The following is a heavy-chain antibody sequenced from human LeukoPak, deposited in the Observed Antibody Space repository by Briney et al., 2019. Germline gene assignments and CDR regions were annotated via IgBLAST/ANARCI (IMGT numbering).Heavy chain of an antibody. D-gene: IGHD1-26*01. CDR1: GFTFSSYA. Sequence: GGSLRLSCAASGFTFSSYAMSWVRQAPGKGLEWVAVIWYDGSNKYYADSVKGRFTISRDNSKNTLYLQMNSLRAEDTAVYYCARDSRELLGSFDYWGQGTLVTVSS. CDR3: ARDSRELLGSFDY. V-gene: IGHV3-33*08. CDR2: IWYDGSNK. J-gene: IGHJ4*02.